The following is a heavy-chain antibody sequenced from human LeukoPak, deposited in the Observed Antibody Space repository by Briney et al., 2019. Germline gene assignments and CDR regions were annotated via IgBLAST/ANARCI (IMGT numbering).Heavy chain of an antibody. V-gene: IGHV3-21*01. CDR2: ISSSGTYI. CDR1: GFTFTAYT. Sequence: GGSLRLSCAASGFTFTAYTMTWVRQAPGKGLEWVSSISSSGTYIYYADSVKGRFTISRDDAKNSLYLQMNSLRGDDTAFYYCARGESRQVDWGQGTLVTVSS. D-gene: IGHD6-6*01. J-gene: IGHJ4*02. CDR3: ARGESRQVD.